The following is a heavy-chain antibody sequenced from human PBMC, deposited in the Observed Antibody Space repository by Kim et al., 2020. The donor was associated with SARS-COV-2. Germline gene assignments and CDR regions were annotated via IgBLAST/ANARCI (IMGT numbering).Heavy chain of an antibody. CDR1: GYSFTSHW. J-gene: IGHJ6*02. V-gene: IGHV5-51*01. CDR2: IYPGDSDT. Sequence: GESLKISCKGSGYSFTSHWIDWVRQMPGKGLEWMGIIYPGDSDTRYSPSFQGHVTFSADKSISAAYLQWSSLKASDTAMYYCARHYSSGSYFDHYYYGMDVWGQGTTVTVSS. CDR3: ARHYSSGSYFDHYYYGMDV. D-gene: IGHD3-10*01.